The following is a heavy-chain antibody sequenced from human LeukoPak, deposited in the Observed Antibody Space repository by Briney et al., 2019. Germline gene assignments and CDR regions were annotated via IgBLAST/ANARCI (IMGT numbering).Heavy chain of an antibody. CDR2: IYYSGST. V-gene: IGHV4-30-4*01. J-gene: IGHJ4*02. D-gene: IGHD6-13*01. CDR3: GRGRDSSSWLAD. Sequence: SETLSLTCTVSGGSISSGDYYWSWIRQPPGKGLEWIGYIYYSGSTYYNPSLKSRVTISVDTSKNQFSLKLTSVTAADTAVYYCGRGRDSSSWLADWGQGTLVTVSS. CDR1: GGSISSGDYY.